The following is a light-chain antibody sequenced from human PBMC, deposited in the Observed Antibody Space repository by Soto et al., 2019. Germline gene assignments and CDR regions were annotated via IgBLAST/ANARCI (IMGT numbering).Light chain of an antibody. CDR1: QSVSTL. CDR2: KAS. CDR3: QQYNRYSPWA. Sequence: DVQVTQSRSTLSASVGERVTITCRASQSVSTLLAWYQQKPGKAPKLLIYKASSLESGVSSRFSGSGSGTEFTLTISSLQPDDFATYYCQQYNRYSPWAFGQGTKVDIK. J-gene: IGKJ1*01. V-gene: IGKV1-5*03.